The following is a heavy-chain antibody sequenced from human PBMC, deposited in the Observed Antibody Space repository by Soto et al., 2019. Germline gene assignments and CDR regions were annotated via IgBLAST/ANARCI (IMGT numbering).Heavy chain of an antibody. Sequence: EVQFLESGGGLVPPGGSLRLSCAASGFTFSDYAMSWVRQAPGKGREWVSGISGSGGSTYYADSVKGRFTISRANPNNTLYLHITSLRAEETAVYYYAKDLRGWDYWGQGTLVTVSS. CDR3: AKDLRGWDY. CDR1: GFTFSDYA. CDR2: ISGSGGST. J-gene: IGHJ4*02. V-gene: IGHV3-23*01. D-gene: IGHD6-19*01.